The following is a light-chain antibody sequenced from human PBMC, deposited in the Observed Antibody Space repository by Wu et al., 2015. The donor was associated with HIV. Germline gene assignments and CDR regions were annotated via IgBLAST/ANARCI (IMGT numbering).Light chain of an antibody. CDR2: GAS. J-gene: IGKJ1*01. CDR3: QQYNNWPRT. CDR1: QSISSN. Sequence: EIVMTQSPATLSVSPGERATLSCRASQSISSNLAWYQQTPGQAPRLLIYGASTRATGIPARFSGSGSGTEFTLTINSMQSEDFAVYYCQQYNNWPRTFGQGTKVEIK. V-gene: IGKV3-15*01.